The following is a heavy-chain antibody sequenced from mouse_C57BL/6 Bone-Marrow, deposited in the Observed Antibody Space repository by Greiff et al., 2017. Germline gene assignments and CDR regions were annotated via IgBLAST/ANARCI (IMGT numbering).Heavy chain of an antibody. CDR2: IDPANGNT. V-gene: IGHV14-3*01. J-gene: IGHJ2*01. CDR1: GYTFTSYW. Sequence: VQLQQPGAELVKPGASVKVSCKASGYTFTSYWMHWVKQRPEQGLEWIGRIDPANGNTKYAPKFQGKATITADTSSNTAYLQLSSLTSEDTAIYYCVRQLRLRHYFDYWGQGTTLTVSS. D-gene: IGHD3-2*02. CDR3: VRQLRLRHYFDY.